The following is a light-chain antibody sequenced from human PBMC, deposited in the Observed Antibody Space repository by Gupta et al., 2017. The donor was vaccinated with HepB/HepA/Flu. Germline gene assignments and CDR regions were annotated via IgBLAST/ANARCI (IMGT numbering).Light chain of an antibody. CDR1: QSINRY. CDR2: AAS. J-gene: IGKJ1*01. Sequence: DIQMTQSPSSLSASVGDRVTITCRASQSINRYLNWYQRKPGKAPKLLIYAASTLQSGVPSRFSGSGSGTDFTLTISRLQPEDFATYYCQQRDIAPRTVGQGTKVEIK. V-gene: IGKV1-39*01. CDR3: QQRDIAPRT.